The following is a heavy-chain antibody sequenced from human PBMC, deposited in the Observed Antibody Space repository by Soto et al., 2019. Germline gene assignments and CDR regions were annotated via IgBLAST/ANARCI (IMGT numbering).Heavy chain of an antibody. CDR1: GYTFTDYA. V-gene: IGHV1-3*01. CDR2: IAPGNGNT. D-gene: IGHD2-21*01. Sequence: QVQLVQSGAEVKKPGASVKVFCKASGYTFTDYAIHWVRQAPGQRLELMGWIAPGNGNTKYSQNFQGRVTITRDTSATTAYIELSSLRSEDTAVYYCAKGSRMWTPDSWGQGTLVTVSS. J-gene: IGHJ4*02. CDR3: AKGSRMWTPDS.